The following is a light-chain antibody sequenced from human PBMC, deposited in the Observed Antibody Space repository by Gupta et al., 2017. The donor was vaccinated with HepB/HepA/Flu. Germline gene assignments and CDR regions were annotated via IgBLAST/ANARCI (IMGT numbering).Light chain of an antibody. CDR2: DAS. Sequence: EIVLPQSPATLSLSPGERATLSCRASQSVSSYLTWYQQKPGQAPRLLIYDASNRATGIPARFSGSGSGTDFTLTISSLEPEDFAVYYCQQRSNWPHTFGQGTKLEIK. CDR1: QSVSSY. J-gene: IGKJ2*01. V-gene: IGKV3-11*01. CDR3: QQRSNWPHT.